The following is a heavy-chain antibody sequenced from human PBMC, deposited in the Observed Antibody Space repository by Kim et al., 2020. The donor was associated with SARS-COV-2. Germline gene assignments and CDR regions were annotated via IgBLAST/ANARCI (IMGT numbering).Heavy chain of an antibody. Sequence: SQTLSLTCAISGDSVSSNSAAWNWIRQSPSRGLEWLGRTYYRSKWYNDYAVSVKSRITINPDTSKNQFSLQLNSVTPEDTAVYYCARDLENMITFGGVIVTIDYWGQGTLVTVSS. CDR1: GDSVSSNSAA. CDR3: ARDLENMITFGGVIVTIDY. V-gene: IGHV6-1*01. J-gene: IGHJ4*02. D-gene: IGHD3-16*02. CDR2: TYYRSKWYN.